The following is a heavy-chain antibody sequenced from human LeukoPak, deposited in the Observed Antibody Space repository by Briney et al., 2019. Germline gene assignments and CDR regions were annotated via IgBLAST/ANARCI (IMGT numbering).Heavy chain of an antibody. CDR1: GFTFSSYG. Sequence: GGTLRLSCAASGFTFSSYGMSWVRQAPGKGLEWVSGISGSGGSTYYADSVKGRFTISRENAKNSLSLQMNSLRVGDTAVYYCAKEGLAAAGFDYWGQGTLVTVSS. CDR2: ISGSGGST. CDR3: AKEGLAAAGFDY. V-gene: IGHV3-23*01. J-gene: IGHJ4*02. D-gene: IGHD6-13*01.